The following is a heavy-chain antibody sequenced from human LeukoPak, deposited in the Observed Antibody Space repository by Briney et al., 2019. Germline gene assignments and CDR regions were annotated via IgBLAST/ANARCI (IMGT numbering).Heavy chain of an antibody. D-gene: IGHD4-17*01. V-gene: IGHV3-23*01. Sequence: AGGSLRLSCAASGFTFSRYAMTWVRQAPGKGLEWVSSITSRDGRTVYTDSVKGRFTVPRDNSKNTLYLQMNSLRVEDTAIYYCARDPNGDYIGAYDFWGQGTLVTVSS. CDR2: ITSRDGRT. J-gene: IGHJ3*01. CDR1: GFTFSRYA. CDR3: ARDPNGDYIGAYDF.